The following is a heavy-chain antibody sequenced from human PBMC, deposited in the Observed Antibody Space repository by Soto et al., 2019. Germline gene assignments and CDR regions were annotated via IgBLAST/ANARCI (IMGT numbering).Heavy chain of an antibody. CDR1: GYSFSNYW. Sequence: PGESLKISCKGSGYSFSNYWIAWVCQMPGKGLEYMGIIYPSDSQTRYSPSSQGQVTISADKSISTAYLQWTSLKASDTAIYYCARHGFYGDYSSNYFDPWGQGTLVTVSS. CDR3: ARHGFYGDYSSNYFDP. J-gene: IGHJ5*02. D-gene: IGHD4-17*01. CDR2: IYPSDSQT. V-gene: IGHV5-51*01.